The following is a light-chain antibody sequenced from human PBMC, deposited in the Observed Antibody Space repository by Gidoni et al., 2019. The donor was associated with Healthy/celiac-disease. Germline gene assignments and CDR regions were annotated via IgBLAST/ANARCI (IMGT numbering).Light chain of an antibody. CDR2: WAS. CDR1: QSVLYSSNNKNY. CDR3: QQYCSTPPT. J-gene: IGKJ1*01. V-gene: IGKV4-1*01. Sequence: DIVMTQSPDPLAVALGERATINCKSSQSVLYSSNNKNYLAWYQQKPGQPPKLLIYWASTRESGVPDRFSGSGSGTDFTLTISSLQAEDVAVYYCQQYCSTPPTFGQGTKVEIK.